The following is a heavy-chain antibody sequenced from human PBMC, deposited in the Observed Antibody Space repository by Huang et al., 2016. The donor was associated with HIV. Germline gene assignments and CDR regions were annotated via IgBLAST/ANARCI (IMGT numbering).Heavy chain of an antibody. CDR3: ATGSDVFFDF. CDR1: EYTLTELS. J-gene: IGHJ4*02. Sequence: QVQLVQSRAEVKKPGASVKVSCKVSEYTLTELSIHWVRQPPGKGLEWMGGFDPEIGETIYEQKFQGRVTMTEDTSTETAFMELSGLRPEDTAVYYCATGSDVFFDFWGQGTLVTVSS. CDR2: FDPEIGET. V-gene: IGHV1-24*01.